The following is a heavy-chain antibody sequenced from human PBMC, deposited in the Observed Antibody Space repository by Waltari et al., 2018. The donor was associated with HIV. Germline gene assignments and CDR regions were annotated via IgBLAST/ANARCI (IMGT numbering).Heavy chain of an antibody. J-gene: IGHJ4*02. V-gene: IGHV3-23*04. CDR1: AFTFNHSS. CDR3: ARPMLRGVISHPVGPPLDF. Sequence: EVQLVESGGDWVPPGGAHRLSWAASAFTFNHSSLICVRQVPGKGLEWVSGISGSGFTAYYTDSVMGRFTISRDNSKNTLYLQMDSLRAEDTAIYFCARPMLRGVISHPVGPPLDFWGQGALVIVSS. D-gene: IGHD3-10*01. CDR2: ISGSGFTA.